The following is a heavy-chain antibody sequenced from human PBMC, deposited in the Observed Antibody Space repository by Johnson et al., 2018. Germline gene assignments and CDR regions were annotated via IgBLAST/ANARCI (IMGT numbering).Heavy chain of an antibody. V-gene: IGHV3-73*01. Sequence: VQLVESGGGLVEPGGSLKLSCAASGFSFSGSAVHWVRQASGKGLEWVGRSRPKVEGYGTALGASVNGRFTISRDDSKNTAYLQINSLKTEDTAVYYCARAGIAVAFYYYYMDVWGQGTTVTVSS. CDR2: SRPKVEGYGT. D-gene: IGHD6-19*01. J-gene: IGHJ6*03. CDR3: ARAGIAVAFYYYYMDV. CDR1: GFSFSGSA.